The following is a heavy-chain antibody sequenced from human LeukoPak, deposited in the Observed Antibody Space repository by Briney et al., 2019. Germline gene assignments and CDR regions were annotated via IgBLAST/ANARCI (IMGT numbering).Heavy chain of an antibody. D-gene: IGHD1-26*01. CDR3: ARDSSGAGTVGATSAY. CDR2: INHSGST. Sequence: SETLSLTCAVYGGSFSGYYWSWIRQPPGKGLEWIGEINHSGSTNYNPSLKSRVTISVDTSKNQFSLRLSSVTAADTAVYYCARDSSGAGTVGATSAYWGQGTLVTVSS. J-gene: IGHJ4*02. CDR1: GGSFSGYY. V-gene: IGHV4-34*01.